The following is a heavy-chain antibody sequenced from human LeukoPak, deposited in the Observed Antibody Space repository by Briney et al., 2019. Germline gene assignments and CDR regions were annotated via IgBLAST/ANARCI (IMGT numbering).Heavy chain of an antibody. CDR3: ARGPPTYYYDSSGYYFDN. CDR2: INPSGGST. D-gene: IGHD3-22*01. Sequence: ASVKVSCKASGYSFTSYYMHWVRQAPGHGLNWMGLINPSGGSTTYAQKFQGRVTLTRATSTSTVYMELSSLTSEDAAVYYCARGPPTYYYDSSGYYFDNWGQGTLVTVSS. CDR1: GYSFTSYY. J-gene: IGHJ4*02. V-gene: IGHV1-46*01.